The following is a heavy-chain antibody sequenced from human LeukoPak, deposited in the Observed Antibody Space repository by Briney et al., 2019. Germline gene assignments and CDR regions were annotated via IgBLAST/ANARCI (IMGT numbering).Heavy chain of an antibody. Sequence: GRSLRLSCTASGFTFSNYGIHWVRRAPGKGLEWVAVIWYDGSNKYYADSVKGRFTISRDNSKNTLYLQMNSLRAEDTAVYYCAKVRGLGIQPWTAFDYWGQGTLVTVSS. CDR1: GFTFSNYG. J-gene: IGHJ4*02. CDR3: AKVRGLGIQPWTAFDY. V-gene: IGHV3-33*06. CDR2: IWYDGSNK. D-gene: IGHD5-18*01.